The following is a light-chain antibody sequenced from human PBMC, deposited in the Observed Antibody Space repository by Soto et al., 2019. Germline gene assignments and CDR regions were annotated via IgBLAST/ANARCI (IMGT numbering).Light chain of an antibody. CDR1: QSVSSY. Sequence: ATLSCRASQSVSSYLAWYQQKPGQAPRLLIYDASNRATGIPARFSGSGSGTDFTLTISSLEPEDFAVYYCQQRSNRQGATFAGGTKVDIK. J-gene: IGKJ4*01. V-gene: IGKV3-11*01. CDR3: QQRSNRQGAT. CDR2: DAS.